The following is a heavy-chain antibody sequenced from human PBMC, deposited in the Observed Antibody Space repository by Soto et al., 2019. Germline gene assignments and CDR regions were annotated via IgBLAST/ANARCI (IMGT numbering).Heavy chain of an antibody. J-gene: IGHJ3*02. CDR3: ARSIDRGGWPNAPVDM. D-gene: IGHD6-19*01. CDR2: IRSTGDRT. V-gene: IGHV3-23*01. Sequence: EVQLLESGGGLVQPGGSLRLSCAASEFTFNNFAMGWVRQAPGKGLEWVSGIRSTGDRTYYSDSVRARFTVSRDNSRDTLYILRDRLRAADTAAYYWARSIDRGGWPNAPVDMWGQGTRVRVSS. CDR1: EFTFNNFA.